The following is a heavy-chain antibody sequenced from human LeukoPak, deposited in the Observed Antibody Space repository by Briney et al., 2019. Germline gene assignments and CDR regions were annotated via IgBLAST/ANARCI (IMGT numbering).Heavy chain of an antibody. V-gene: IGHV1-69*04. D-gene: IGHD5-18*01. Sequence: SVKVSFKASGGTFSSYAISRVRQAPGQGLEWMGRIIPIFGIANYAQKFQGRVTITADKSTSTAYMELSSLRSEDTAVYYCARCSRGYSYGSFDYWGQGTLVTVSS. J-gene: IGHJ4*02. CDR3: ARCSRGYSYGSFDY. CDR2: IIPIFGIA. CDR1: GGTFSSYA.